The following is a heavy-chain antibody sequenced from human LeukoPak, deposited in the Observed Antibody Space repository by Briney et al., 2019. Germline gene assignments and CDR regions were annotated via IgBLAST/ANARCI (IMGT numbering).Heavy chain of an antibody. Sequence: PGGSLRLSCAASGFTFDDYVMHWVRQAPGKGLEWVSLVSGDGGSIYYADSVKGRFTISRDNAKNSLYLQMNSLRAEDTAVYYCARVATMVRVPLDALDIWGQGTMVSVSS. D-gene: IGHD3-10*01. J-gene: IGHJ3*02. V-gene: IGHV3-43*02. CDR2: VSGDGGSI. CDR3: ARVATMVRVPLDALDI. CDR1: GFTFDDYV.